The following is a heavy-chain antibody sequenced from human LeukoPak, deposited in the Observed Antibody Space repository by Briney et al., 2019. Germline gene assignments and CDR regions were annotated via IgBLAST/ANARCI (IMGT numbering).Heavy chain of an antibody. D-gene: IGHD6-13*01. V-gene: IGHV4-59*01. Sequence: SETLSLTCTVSGGSISSYYWSWIRQPPGKGLEWIGYIYYSGSTNYSPSLKSRVTISVDTSKNQFSLKLSSVTAADTAVYYCARLYSSSLGRVFDYWGQGTLVTVSS. CDR3: ARLYSSSLGRVFDY. CDR1: GGSISSYY. CDR2: IYYSGST. J-gene: IGHJ4*02.